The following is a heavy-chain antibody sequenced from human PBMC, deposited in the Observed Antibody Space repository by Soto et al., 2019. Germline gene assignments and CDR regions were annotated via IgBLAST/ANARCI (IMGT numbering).Heavy chain of an antibody. CDR1: GYTLTELS. CDR2: FDAEGGDT. J-gene: IGHJ4*02. D-gene: IGHD5-12*01. V-gene: IGHV1-24*01. CDR3: ARADLTIAGGYDY. Sequence: ASVKVSCKVSGYTLTELSMHWVRQAPGKGLEWMGGFDAEGGDTIYAQKFQGRVTITRDTSASTAYMELSSLRSEDTAVYYCARADLTIAGGYDYWGQGTLVTVSS.